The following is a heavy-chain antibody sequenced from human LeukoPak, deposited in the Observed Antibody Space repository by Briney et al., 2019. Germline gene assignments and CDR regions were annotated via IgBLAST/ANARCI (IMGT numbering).Heavy chain of an antibody. CDR2: IKQDGSDK. Sequence: PGGSLRLSCAASGFTFSSYWMSWVRQAPGKGLEWVATIKQDGSDKYYVDSVKGRFTISRDNAKNSLYLQMNSLRAEDTAVYYCARDRPDFWSGYSFDYWGQGTLVTVSS. J-gene: IGHJ4*02. V-gene: IGHV3-7*01. CDR3: ARDRPDFWSGYSFDY. D-gene: IGHD3-3*01. CDR1: GFTFSSYW.